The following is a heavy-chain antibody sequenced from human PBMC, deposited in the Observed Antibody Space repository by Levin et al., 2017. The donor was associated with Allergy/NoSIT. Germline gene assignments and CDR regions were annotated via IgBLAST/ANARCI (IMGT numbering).Heavy chain of an antibody. CDR1: VFIFTTYT. CDR3: ARDTRRGMDV. V-gene: IGHV3-21*01. Sequence: GGSLRLSCVASVFIFTTYTMNWVRQAPGGGLEWVSSITSNSDQTYYADSVRARFTVSRQNAKRSLYLQMDNLRTEDTGIYFCARDTRRGMDVWGQGTTVIVSS. CDR2: ITSNSDQT. J-gene: IGHJ6*02.